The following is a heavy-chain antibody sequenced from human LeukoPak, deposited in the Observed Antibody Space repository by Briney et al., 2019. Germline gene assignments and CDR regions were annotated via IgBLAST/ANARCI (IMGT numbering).Heavy chain of an antibody. CDR3: AKARLSTGWAYNDY. D-gene: IGHD6-19*01. CDR2: IYYSGTT. J-gene: IGHJ4*02. CDR1: GGSITNYY. Sequence: SETLSLTCTVSGGSITNYYWSWIRQPPGKGLEWIGYIYYSGTTNYNPSLKSRVTISIDTSKNQFSLKLNSVTAEDTAVYYCAKARLSTGWAYNDYWGQGTLVTVSS. V-gene: IGHV4-59*01.